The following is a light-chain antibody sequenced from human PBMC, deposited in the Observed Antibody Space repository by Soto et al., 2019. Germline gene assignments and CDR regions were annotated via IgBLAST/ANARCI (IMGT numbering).Light chain of an antibody. CDR2: KVS. V-gene: IGKV2-30*01. Sequence: DVVMTQSPPSLPVTLGQPASISCRSSQSLVFSDGNTYLNWFHQRPGQSPRRLIYKVSNRDSGVPDRFSGSGSGTDFSLIISRVEAEDVGVYYCMQGTHWLYTFGQGTKLEIK. CDR3: MQGTHWLYT. J-gene: IGKJ2*01. CDR1: QSLVFSDGNTY.